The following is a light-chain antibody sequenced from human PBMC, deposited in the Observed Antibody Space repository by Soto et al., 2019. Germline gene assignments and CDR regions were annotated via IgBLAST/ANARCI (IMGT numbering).Light chain of an antibody. Sequence: EIVMTQSPAAPSVSPGDSATLSCRASQSVHSRLAWYQQKPGQAPRLLIYGASTRATGTPPRFRGSGSGTEFTLTISSLQSEDFAVYYCQQYDDWPPWTFGPGTKVDIK. CDR1: QSVHSR. CDR3: QQYDDWPPWT. V-gene: IGKV3-15*01. CDR2: GAS. J-gene: IGKJ1*01.